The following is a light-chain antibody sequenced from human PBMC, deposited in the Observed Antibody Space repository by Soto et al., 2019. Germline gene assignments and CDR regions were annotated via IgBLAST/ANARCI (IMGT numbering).Light chain of an antibody. CDR2: SAS. Sequence: AIQMTQSPSSLSASVGDRVTVTCRASQGIKNDIAWYQQKPGKAPKLLIFSASSLQSGVPSRFSGSGSVTDFHLTSSRLQPEDFSTYYCLQDYNFPYTFGPGTKLEI. V-gene: IGKV1-6*01. CDR3: LQDYNFPYT. J-gene: IGKJ2*01. CDR1: QGIKND.